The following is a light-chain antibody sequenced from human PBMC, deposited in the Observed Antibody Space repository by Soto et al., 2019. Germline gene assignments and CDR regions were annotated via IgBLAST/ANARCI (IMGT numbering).Light chain of an antibody. CDR2: DVS. CDR3: CSFAGTYIFVI. CDR1: SSDVGGYNY. J-gene: IGLJ2*01. V-gene: IGLV2-11*01. Sequence: QSALTQPRSVSGSPGQSVTISCSGTSSDVGGYNYVSWYQQHPGKAPKLMIYDVSKRPSGVPDRFSGSKSGNTASLTISGPQTADEADYYCCSFAGTYIFVIFGGGTKVTVL.